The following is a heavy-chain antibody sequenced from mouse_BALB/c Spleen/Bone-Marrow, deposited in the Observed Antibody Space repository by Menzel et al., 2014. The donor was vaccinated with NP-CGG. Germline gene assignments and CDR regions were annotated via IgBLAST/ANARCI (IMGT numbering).Heavy chain of an antibody. CDR1: GFSLTGYG. Sequence: VQLQESGPGLVAPSQSLSITCTVSGFSLTGYGVNWVRRPPGKGLEWLGMIWGDGSTDYNSALKSRLSISKDNSKSQVFLKMNSLQTDDTARYYCAREPHYYAMDYWGQGTSVTVSS. J-gene: IGHJ4*01. V-gene: IGHV2-6-7*01. CDR3: AREPHYYAMDY. CDR2: IWGDGST.